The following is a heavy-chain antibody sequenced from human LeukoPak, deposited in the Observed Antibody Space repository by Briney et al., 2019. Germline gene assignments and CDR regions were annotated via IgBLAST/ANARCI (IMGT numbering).Heavy chain of an antibody. J-gene: IGHJ4*02. D-gene: IGHD2-15*01. CDR3: VRHSAVVAATVYDY. V-gene: IGHV1-18*01. CDR2: ISAYNGNT. Sequence: ASVKVSCKASGYTFTSYGISWVRQAPGQGLEWMGWISAYNGNTNYAQKLQGRVTMTTDTSTSTAYMELRSLRSDDTAVYYCVRHSAVVAATVYDYWGQGTLVTVSS. CDR1: GYTFTSYG.